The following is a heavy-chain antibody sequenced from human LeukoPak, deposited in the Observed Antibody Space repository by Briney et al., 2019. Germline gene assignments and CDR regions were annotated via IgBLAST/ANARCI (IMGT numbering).Heavy chain of an antibody. Sequence: SETLSLTCTVSGGSISSGSYYWSWIRQPAGKGLEWIGRIYTSGSTNYNPSLKSRVTISVDTSKNQFSLKLSSVTAADTAVCYCARVLQRAFFDYWGQGTLVTVSS. V-gene: IGHV4-61*02. CDR3: ARVLQRAFFDY. CDR2: IYTSGST. CDR1: GGSISSGSYY. J-gene: IGHJ4*02. D-gene: IGHD3-3*02.